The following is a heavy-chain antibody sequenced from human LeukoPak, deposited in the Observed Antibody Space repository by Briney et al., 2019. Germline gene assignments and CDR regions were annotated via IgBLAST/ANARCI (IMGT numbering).Heavy chain of an antibody. CDR2: ISSSGSTI. CDR1: GFTFSRYE. J-gene: IGHJ5*02. D-gene: IGHD5-12*01. Sequence: GGSLRLSCAASGFTFSRYEMNWVRQAPGKGLEWVSYISSSGSTIYYADSVKGRFTISRDNAKNSLYLQMNSLRAEDTAVYYCARDRGYSGYDHWGQGTLVTVSS. V-gene: IGHV3-48*03. CDR3: ARDRGYSGYDH.